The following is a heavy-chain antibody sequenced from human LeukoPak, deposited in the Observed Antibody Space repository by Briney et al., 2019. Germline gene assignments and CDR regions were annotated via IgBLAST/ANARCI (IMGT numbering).Heavy chain of an antibody. D-gene: IGHD2-8*01. CDR3: ATSNGGYMDV. Sequence: GGSLRLSCAASGFTFSSCSMNWVRQAPGKGLEWVANIKQDGSEKYYVDSVKGRFTISRDNAKNSLYPQMNSLRAEDTAVYYCATSNGGYMDVWGKGTTVTVSS. CDR1: GFTFSSCS. CDR2: IKQDGSEK. V-gene: IGHV3-7*01. J-gene: IGHJ6*03.